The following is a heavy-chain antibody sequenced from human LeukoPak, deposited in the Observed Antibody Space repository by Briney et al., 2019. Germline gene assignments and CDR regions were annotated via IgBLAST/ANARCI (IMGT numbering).Heavy chain of an antibody. J-gene: IGHJ4*02. CDR3: AIMHGYYDGSGFWVQ. CDR1: GFTFSSYA. D-gene: IGHD3-22*01. CDR2: ISPSGDRT. V-gene: IGHV3-23*01. Sequence: GGSLRLSCAASGFTFSSYAMSWVRQAPGKGLEWVSFISPSGDRTSNADSVEGRFTISRDNTRNTLYLQMNSLRDEDTGIYYCAIMHGYYDGSGFWVQWGQGTLVTVSS.